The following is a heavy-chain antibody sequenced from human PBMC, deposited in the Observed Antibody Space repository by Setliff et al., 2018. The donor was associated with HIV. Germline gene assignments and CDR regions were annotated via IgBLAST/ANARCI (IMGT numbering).Heavy chain of an antibody. CDR1: GYSISSGYY. CDR2: IYHSGST. J-gene: IGHJ3*02. CDR3: AIHRWLVVAFDI. V-gene: IGHV4-38-2*01. Sequence: LSLTCAVSGYSISSGYYWGWIRQPPGKGLEWIGSIYHSGSTYYNPSLKSRVTISVDTSKNQFSLKLSSVTAADTAVYYCAIHRWLVVAFDIWGQGTMVTV. D-gene: IGHD6-19*01.